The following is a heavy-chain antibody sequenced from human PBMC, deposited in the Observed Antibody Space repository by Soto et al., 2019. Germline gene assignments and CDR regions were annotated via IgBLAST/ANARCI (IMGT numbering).Heavy chain of an antibody. D-gene: IGHD3-10*01. J-gene: IGHJ4*02. CDR2: ISGNGRKT. CDR3: ARTFDMVSYYFDS. CDR1: GFTFNSYA. V-gene: IGHV3-23*01. Sequence: EVQLLESGGGLSLPGGSLRLSCAASGFTFNSYAMTWVRQAPGKGLEWVAGISGNGRKTSYADSVKGRFSISRDNSKKTLFLDVNSLRPEDTAVYFCARTFDMVSYYFDSWGQGTLLTVSS.